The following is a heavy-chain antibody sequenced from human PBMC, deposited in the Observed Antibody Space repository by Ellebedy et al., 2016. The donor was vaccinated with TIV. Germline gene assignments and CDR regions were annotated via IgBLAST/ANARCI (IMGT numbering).Heavy chain of an antibody. CDR1: GGAISSSSYY. D-gene: IGHD6-6*01. V-gene: IGHV4-39*07. CDR2: IHYSGST. J-gene: IGHJ6*02. Sequence: SETLSLTCTVSGGAISSSSYYWGWIRQSPRKGLEWIGSIHYSGSTYHNPSLKSRLTMSVDTSKNQFSLKLSSVTAADTAVYFCARDSSSSYYYSYGMDVWGQGTTVTVSS. CDR3: ARDSSSSYYYSYGMDV.